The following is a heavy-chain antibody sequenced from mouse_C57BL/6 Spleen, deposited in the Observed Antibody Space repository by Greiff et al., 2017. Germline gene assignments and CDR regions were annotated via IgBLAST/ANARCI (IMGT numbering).Heavy chain of an antibody. J-gene: IGHJ2*01. Sequence: QVQLQQPGAELVMPGASVKLSCKASGYTFTSYWMHWVKQRPGQGLEWIGEIDPSDSYTNYNQKFKGKSTLTVDKSSRTAYMQLSSLTSEDSAVYYCARRPYYYGSRSFDYWGQGTTLTVSS. CDR1: GYTFTSYW. CDR3: ARRPYYYGSRSFDY. CDR2: IDPSDSYT. V-gene: IGHV1-69*01. D-gene: IGHD1-1*01.